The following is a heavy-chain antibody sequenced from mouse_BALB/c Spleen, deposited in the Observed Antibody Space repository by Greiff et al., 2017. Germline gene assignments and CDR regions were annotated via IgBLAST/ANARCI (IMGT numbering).Heavy chain of an antibody. CDR1: GFSLTSYG. Sequence: VQLQESGPGLVAPSQSLSITCTVSGFSLTSYGVHWVRQPPGKGLEWLGVIWAGGSTNYNSALMSRLSINKDNSKSQVFLKMNILQTDDTALYYCASDEYDAMDYWGQGTSVTVSS. V-gene: IGHV2-9*02. D-gene: IGHD2-4*01. J-gene: IGHJ4*01. CDR3: ASDEYDAMDY. CDR2: IWAGGST.